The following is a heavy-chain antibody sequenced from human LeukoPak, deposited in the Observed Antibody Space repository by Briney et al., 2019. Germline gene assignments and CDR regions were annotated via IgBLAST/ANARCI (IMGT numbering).Heavy chain of an antibody. CDR3: ARYDYGDCWFDP. D-gene: IGHD4-17*01. V-gene: IGHV4-59*01. CDR2: IFYSGST. CDR1: GVSINNYY. Sequence: SETLSLTCTVSGVSINNYYWNWIRQPPGKGLEWIGYIFYSGSTNYNPSLKSRVTISVDTSKNQFSLKLSSVTAADTALYYCARYDYGDCWFDPWGQGTLVTVSS. J-gene: IGHJ5*02.